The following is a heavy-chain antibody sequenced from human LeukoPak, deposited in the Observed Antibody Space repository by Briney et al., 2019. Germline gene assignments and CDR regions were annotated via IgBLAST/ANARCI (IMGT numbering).Heavy chain of an antibody. CDR3: ARGPPDILTGYYLPLSD. CDR2: NRAYNGNT. J-gene: IGHJ4*02. V-gene: IGHV1-18*01. CDR1: GYTFTSYG. D-gene: IGHD3-9*01. Sequence: SSVKVSCKASGYTFTSYGISWVGRAAGQEVEGMGGNRAYNGNTNYAQKLKGRVTMTTDTSTSTAYMELRSLRSDDTAVYYCARGPPDILTGYYLPLSDWGQGTLVTASS.